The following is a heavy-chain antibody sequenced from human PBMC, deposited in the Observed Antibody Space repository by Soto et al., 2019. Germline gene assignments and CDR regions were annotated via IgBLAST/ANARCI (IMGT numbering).Heavy chain of an antibody. J-gene: IGHJ6*02. CDR2: INHSGST. V-gene: IGHV4-34*01. D-gene: IGHD2-15*01. Sequence: PSETLSLTCAVYGGSGGSFSGYYWSWIRQPPGKGLEWIGEINHSGSTNYNPSLKSRVTISVDTSKNQFSLKLSSLRAEDTAVYYCVRNLVNLVVATYGMDVWGQGTTVTVSS. CDR1: GGSGGSFSGYY. CDR3: VRNLVNLVVATYGMDV.